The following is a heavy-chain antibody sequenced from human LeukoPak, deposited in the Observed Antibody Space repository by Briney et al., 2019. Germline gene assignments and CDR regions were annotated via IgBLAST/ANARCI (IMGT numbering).Heavy chain of an antibody. J-gene: IGHJ4*02. CDR2: ISARGGGT. CDR3: AKDQDPYSGSYGYFDY. Sequence: PGGSLRLSCAAPGFTFSNYAMSWVRQAPGKGLEWVSTISARGGGTYYADSVKGRFTISRDNSKNTLYLQMNSLRAEDTAVYYCAKDQDPYSGSYGYFDYWGQGTLVTVSS. CDR1: GFTFSNYA. D-gene: IGHD1-26*01. V-gene: IGHV3-23*01.